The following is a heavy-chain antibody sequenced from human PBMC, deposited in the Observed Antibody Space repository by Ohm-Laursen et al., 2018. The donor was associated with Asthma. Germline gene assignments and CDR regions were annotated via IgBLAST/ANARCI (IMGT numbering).Heavy chain of an antibody. CDR3: ARESYYGSGSYIDY. J-gene: IGHJ4*02. V-gene: IGHV4-31*03. CDR2: IYYSGLT. Sequence: SQTLSLTCIVSGDSINSGNNYWSWIRQHPGKGLEWIGYIYYSGLTYSNPSLRSRVIISVDTSKNQFSLNLTPVTAADTAVYYCARESYYGSGSYIDYWGQGTLVTVSS. D-gene: IGHD3-10*01. CDR1: GDSINSGNNY.